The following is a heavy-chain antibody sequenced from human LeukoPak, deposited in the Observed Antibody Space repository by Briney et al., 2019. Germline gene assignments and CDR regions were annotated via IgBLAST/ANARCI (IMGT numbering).Heavy chain of an antibody. CDR2: IYYSGST. D-gene: IGHD6-13*01. CDR1: GGSISSSSYY. CDR3: ARDLIRKAAAGIGEFDP. Sequence: PSETLSLTCTVSGGSISSSSYYWGWLRQPPGKGLEWIGSIYYSGSTYYNPSLKSRVTISVDTSKNQFSLKLSSVTAADTAVYYCARDLIRKAAAGIGEFDPWGQGTLVTVSS. V-gene: IGHV4-39*07. J-gene: IGHJ5*02.